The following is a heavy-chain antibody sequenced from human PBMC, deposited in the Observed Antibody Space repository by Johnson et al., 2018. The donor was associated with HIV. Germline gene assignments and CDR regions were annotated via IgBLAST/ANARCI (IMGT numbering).Heavy chain of an antibody. CDR2: ISSSGSTI. CDR1: GFTFSDYY. D-gene: IGHD5/OR15-5a*01. CDR3: VRLMTRESTDAFDI. V-gene: IGHV3-11*04. Sequence: QVQLVESGGGVVQTGRSLRLSCAASGFTFSDYYMSWIRQAPGKGLEWVSYISSSGSTIYYADSVKGRFTISRDNAKNTLFLEMNSLRAEDTAVYYCVRLMTRESTDAFDIWGQGTMVTVSS. J-gene: IGHJ3*02.